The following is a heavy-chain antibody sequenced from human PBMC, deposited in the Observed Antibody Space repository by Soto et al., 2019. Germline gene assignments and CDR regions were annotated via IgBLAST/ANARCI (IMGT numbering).Heavy chain of an antibody. CDR1: GYSFTSYW. J-gene: IGHJ6*02. CDR3: ASVLYTNYRSSSLRYYYYGMDL. V-gene: IGHV5-10-1*01. Sequence: PGESLKISCKGSGYSFTSYWISWVRQMPGKGLEWMGRIDPSDSYTNYSPSFQGHVTISADKSISTAYLQWSSLKASDTAMYYCASVLYTNYRSSSLRYYYYGMDLWGQGTTVTVSS. D-gene: IGHD6-13*01. CDR2: IDPSDSYT.